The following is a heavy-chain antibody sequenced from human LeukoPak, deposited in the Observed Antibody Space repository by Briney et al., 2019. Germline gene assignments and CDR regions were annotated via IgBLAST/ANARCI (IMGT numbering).Heavy chain of an antibody. J-gene: IGHJ5*01. CDR1: GGSISSGGYS. Sequence: PSETLSLTCAVSGGSISSGGYSWSWIRQPPGKGLEWIGYIYHSGSTYYNPSLKSRVTISVDMSKNQFSLQLTSVTAADTAVYYCARKGEHYYDSGKVWPAWFDSWGQGTPVTVSS. V-gene: IGHV4-30-2*02. D-gene: IGHD3-10*01. CDR2: IYHSGST. CDR3: ARKGEHYYDSGKVWPAWFDS.